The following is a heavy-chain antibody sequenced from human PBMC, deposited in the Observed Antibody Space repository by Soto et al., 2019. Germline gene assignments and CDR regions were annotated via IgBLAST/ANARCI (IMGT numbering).Heavy chain of an antibody. V-gene: IGHV1-2*02. CDR3: ARERHLHSPSDAFDL. CDR2: MNPNSGGS. D-gene: IGHD2-15*01. Sequence: QVPLVQSGAEVQKPGASVKVSCMASGYNFIAQNIHWVRQAPGLGLEWMGKMNPNSGGSDYAQEFQGMVTVTRDTSISTVYMELPSLKSDDTAVYYCARERHLHSPSDAFDLWGQGTMVIVSS. CDR1: GYNFIAQN. J-gene: IGHJ3*01.